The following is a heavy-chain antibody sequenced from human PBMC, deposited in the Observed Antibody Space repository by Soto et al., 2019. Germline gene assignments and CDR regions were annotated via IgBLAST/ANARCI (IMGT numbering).Heavy chain of an antibody. D-gene: IGHD2-2*01. J-gene: IGHJ5*02. CDR1: GGSISSSSYY. CDR3: ARHEKGYCSSTSCYQKYNWFDP. CDR2: IYYSGST. V-gene: IGHV4-39*01. Sequence: PSETLSLTCTVSGGSISSSSYYWGWIRQPPGKGLEWIGSIYYSGSTYYNPSLKSRVTMSVDTSKNQFSLKLSSVTAADTAVYYCARHEKGYCSSTSCYQKYNWFDPWGQGTLVTVSS.